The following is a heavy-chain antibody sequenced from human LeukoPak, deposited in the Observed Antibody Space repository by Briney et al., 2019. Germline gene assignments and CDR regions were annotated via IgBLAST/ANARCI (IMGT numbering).Heavy chain of an antibody. CDR2: ISWNSGRV. D-gene: IGHD2-2*01. CDR3: AKDWGGGCSSSSCSETAIYNYGMDL. V-gene: IGHV3-9*01. Sequence: GGSLRLSCAASGFIFDDYAMHWVRQAPGKGVEWVSGISWNSGRVDYADSVKGRFTISRDNAKNSLHLQMSSLRPEDTALYYCAKDWGGGCSSSSCSETAIYNYGMDLWGQGTTVTVSS. CDR1: GFIFDDYA. J-gene: IGHJ6*02.